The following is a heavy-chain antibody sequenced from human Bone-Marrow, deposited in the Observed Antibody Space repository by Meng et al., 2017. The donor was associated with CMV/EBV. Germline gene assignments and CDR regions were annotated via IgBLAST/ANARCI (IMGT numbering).Heavy chain of an antibody. V-gene: IGHV1-46*01. CDR2: INPSGGST. CDR3: ARGYCSGGSCQSPRY. Sequence: QVPLVQSAAEVKKPGASVKVSCKASGYTFTSYYMHWVRQAPGQGLEWMGIINPSGGSTSYAQKFQGRVTMTRDTSTNTVYMELSSLRSEDTAVYYCARGYCSGGSCQSPRYWGQGTLVTVSS. CDR1: GYTFTSYY. D-gene: IGHD2-15*01. J-gene: IGHJ4*02.